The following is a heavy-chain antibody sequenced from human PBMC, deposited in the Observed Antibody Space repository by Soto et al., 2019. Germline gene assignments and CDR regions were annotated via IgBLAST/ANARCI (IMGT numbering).Heavy chain of an antibody. J-gene: IGHJ4*02. CDR2: ISDSGDNT. D-gene: IGHD1-26*01. CDR1: GFTFSSYA. Sequence: EVQLLESGGGLVQPGGSLRLSCAASGFTFSSYAMSWVRQAPGKGLEWVSAISDSGDNTYYADSMKGRFTISRDNSKNTRSLQMNTLRAEDPAVYYFAKELPGVSVGVDWGQGTLVTVSS. CDR3: AKELPGVSVGVD. V-gene: IGHV3-23*01.